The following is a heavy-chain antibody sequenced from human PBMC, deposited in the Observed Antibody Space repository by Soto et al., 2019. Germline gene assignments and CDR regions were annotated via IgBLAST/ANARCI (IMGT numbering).Heavy chain of an antibody. CDR1: GFTFTTFSSYW. CDR2: INGDGSRA. Sequence: PGGSLRLSCAASGFTFTTFSSYWMHWVRQTPGQGLVWVSRINGDGSRATYADSVKGRFTISRDNAQNTLYLQMVSLRAEDTAMYYCATSGVDSRFYFDCWGQGTPVTVSS. D-gene: IGHD3-10*01. V-gene: IGHV3-74*01. J-gene: IGHJ4*02. CDR3: ATSGVDSRFYFDC.